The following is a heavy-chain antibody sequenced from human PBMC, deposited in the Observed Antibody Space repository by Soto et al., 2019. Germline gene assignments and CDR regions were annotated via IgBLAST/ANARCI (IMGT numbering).Heavy chain of an antibody. Sequence: TLSLTGTVSVGSISSGGYYWSWIRRHPGKGLEWIGYIYYSGSTYYNPSLKSRVTISVDTSKNQFSLKLSSMTAADTAVYYCARDAGGSNNWFDPWGQGTLVTVSS. CDR3: ARDAGGSNNWFDP. V-gene: IGHV4-31*03. D-gene: IGHD3-16*01. CDR1: VGSISSGGYY. CDR2: IYYSGST. J-gene: IGHJ5*02.